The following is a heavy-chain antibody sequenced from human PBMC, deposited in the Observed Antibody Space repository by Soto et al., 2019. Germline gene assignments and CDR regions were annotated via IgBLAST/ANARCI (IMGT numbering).Heavy chain of an antibody. V-gene: IGHV1-3*01. CDR1: GYTFTSYA. J-gene: IGHJ6*03. Sequence: GASVKVSCKASGYTFTSYAMHWVRQAPGQRLEWMGWINAGNGNTKYSQKFQGRVTITRDTSASTAYMELSSLRSEDTAVYYCARGSLSPPPYYYYYMDVWGKGTTVTVSS. CDR3: ARGSLSPPPYYYYYMDV. CDR2: INAGNGNT. D-gene: IGHD3-10*01.